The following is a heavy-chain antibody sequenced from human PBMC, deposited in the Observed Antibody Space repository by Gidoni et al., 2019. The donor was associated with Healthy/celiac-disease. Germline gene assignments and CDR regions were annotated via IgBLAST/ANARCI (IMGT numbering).Heavy chain of an antibody. CDR1: GYTFTGYY. J-gene: IGHJ4*02. V-gene: IGHV1-2*02. D-gene: IGHD2-2*01. Sequence: QVQLVQSGAEVKKPGASVKVSCKASGYTFTGYYMHWVRQAPGQGLEWMGWINPNSGGTNYAQKFQGRVTMTRDTSISTAYMELSRLRSDDTAVYYCARDQAVVPAAPPAIDYWGQGTLVTVSS. CDR2: INPNSGGT. CDR3: ARDQAVVPAAPPAIDY.